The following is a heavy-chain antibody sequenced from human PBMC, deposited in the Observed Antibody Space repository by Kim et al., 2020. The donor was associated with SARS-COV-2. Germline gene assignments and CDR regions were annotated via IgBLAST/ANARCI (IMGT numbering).Heavy chain of an antibody. V-gene: IGHV3-48*03. CDR3: ARSPEGGSYWSGYYYYYGMDV. J-gene: IGHJ6*02. Sequence: GGSLRLSCAASGFTFSSYEMNWVRQAPGKGLEWVSYISSSGSTIYYADSVKGRFTISRDNAKNSLYLQMNSLRAEDTAVYYCARSPEGGSYWSGYYYYYGMDVWGQGTTVTVSS. CDR1: GFTFSSYE. D-gene: IGHD1-26*01. CDR2: ISSSGSTI.